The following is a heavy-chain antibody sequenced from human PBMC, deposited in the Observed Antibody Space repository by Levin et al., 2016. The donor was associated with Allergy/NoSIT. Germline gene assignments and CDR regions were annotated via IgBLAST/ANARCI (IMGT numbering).Heavy chain of an antibody. V-gene: IGHV3-23*01. CDR2: ISGSGGST. Sequence: VRQAPGKGLEWVSAISGSGGSTYYADSVKGRFTISRDNSKNTLYLQMNSLRAEDTAVYYCAKGSSSGPQTKPNYYMDVWGKGTTVTVSS. D-gene: IGHD3-22*01. J-gene: IGHJ6*03. CDR3: AKGSSSGPQTKPNYYMDV.